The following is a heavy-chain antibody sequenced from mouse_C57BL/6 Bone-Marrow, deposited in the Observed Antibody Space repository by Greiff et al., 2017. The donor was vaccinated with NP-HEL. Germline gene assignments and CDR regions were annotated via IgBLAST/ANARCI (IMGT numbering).Heavy chain of an antibody. J-gene: IGHJ1*03. V-gene: IGHV5-2*01. CDR2: INSDGGST. CDR3: ARPSTMITTRWYFDV. CDR1: EYEFPSHD. Sequence: DVMLVESGGGLVQPGESLKLSCESNEYEFPSHDMSWVRKTPEKRLELVAAINSDGGSTYYPDTMEIRFIISRDNTKKTLYLQMSILRSEDTALYYCARPSTMITTRWYFDVWGTGTTVTVSS. D-gene: IGHD2-4*01.